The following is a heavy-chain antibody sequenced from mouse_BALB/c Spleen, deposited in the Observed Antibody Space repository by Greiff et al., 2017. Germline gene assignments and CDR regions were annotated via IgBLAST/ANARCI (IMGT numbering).Heavy chain of an antibody. V-gene: IGHV2-2*02. D-gene: IGHD2-10*01. CDR3: ARNRLQRGLNAMDY. CDR2: IWSGGST. J-gene: IGHJ4*01. Sequence: QLKQSGPGLVQPSQSLSITCTVPGFPLTSYGVHWVRQSPGKGLEWLGVIWSGGSTDYNAAFISRLSISKDNSKSQVFFKMNSLQANDTAIYYCARNRLQRGLNAMDYWGQGTSVTVSS. CDR1: GFPLTSYG.